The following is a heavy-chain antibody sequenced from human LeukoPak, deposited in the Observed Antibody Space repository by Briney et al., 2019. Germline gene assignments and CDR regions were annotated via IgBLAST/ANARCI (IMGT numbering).Heavy chain of an antibody. CDR3: ARDKDTNGWFQYHFDH. V-gene: IGHV3-30*02. CDR1: GFTFSSYA. Sequence: GGSLRLSCAASGFTFSSYAMHWVRQAPGKGLEWVAFIRYDGSNKYYADSVKGRFTISRDNSKNTLYLQMDSLRAEDTAVYYCARDKDTNGWFQYHFDHWGQGTLCTVSS. CDR2: IRYDGSNK. D-gene: IGHD2-8*01. J-gene: IGHJ4*02.